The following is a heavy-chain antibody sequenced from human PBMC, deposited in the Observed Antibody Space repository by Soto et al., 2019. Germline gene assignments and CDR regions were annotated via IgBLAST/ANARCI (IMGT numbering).Heavy chain of an antibody. V-gene: IGHV1-69*13. CDR1: GGTFNSYA. D-gene: IGHD1-1*01. J-gene: IGHJ6*02. CDR2: IIPIFGTT. CDR3: ARGIVTGSEYTYYYYGMDV. Sequence: GASVKVSCKASGGTFNSYAIDCVRQAPGQGLEWMGGIIPIFGTTNYPQKLQGRVKLTADESTRTAYMELSTLRSEDTAVYYCARGIVTGSEYTYYYYGMDVWGQGTTVTVSS.